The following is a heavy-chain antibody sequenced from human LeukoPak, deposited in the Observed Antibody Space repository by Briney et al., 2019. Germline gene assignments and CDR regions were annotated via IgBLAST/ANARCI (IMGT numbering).Heavy chain of an antibody. Sequence: GGSLRLSCAVSGFTFSSYAMNWGRQAPGKGLEWVSIIYGNGATTDYADSVKGRFTISRDDSKNTLYLQMNSLRAEDTAVYYCARKYSGFDYWGQGTLVTVSS. V-gene: IGHV3-23*01. J-gene: IGHJ4*02. CDR3: ARKYSGFDY. CDR1: GFTFSSYA. D-gene: IGHD5-12*01. CDR2: IYGNGATT.